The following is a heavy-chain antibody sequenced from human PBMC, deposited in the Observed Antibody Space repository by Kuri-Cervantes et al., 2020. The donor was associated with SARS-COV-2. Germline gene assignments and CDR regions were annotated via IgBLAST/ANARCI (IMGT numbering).Heavy chain of an antibody. CDR1: AFTFDDYA. CDR3: SRNFWAGYWPFDY. CDR2: IRSKAYGETT. J-gene: IGHJ4*02. Sequence: GESLKISCTTSAFTFDDYALAWFRQAPGKGLEWVGCIRSKAYGETTEYAASVKGRFSISRDDSESIAYLQMNSLKTEDTAVYYCSRNFWAGYWPFDYWGQGTLVTVSS. V-gene: IGHV3-49*03. D-gene: IGHD3/OR15-3a*01.